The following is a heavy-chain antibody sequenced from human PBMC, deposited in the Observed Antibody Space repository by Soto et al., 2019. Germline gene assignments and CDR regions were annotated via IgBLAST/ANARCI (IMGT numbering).Heavy chain of an antibody. CDR2: IIPIFGTA. CDR3: ARNNVEAGSGSWRPFDY. V-gene: IGHV1-69*13. D-gene: IGHD6-13*01. CDR1: GGTFSSYA. J-gene: IGHJ4*02. Sequence: GASVKVSCKASGGTFSSYAISWVRQAPGQGLEWMGGIIPIFGTANYAQKFQGRVTITADESTSTAYMELSSLRSEDTAVYYCARNNVEAGSGSWRPFDYWGQGTLVTVSS.